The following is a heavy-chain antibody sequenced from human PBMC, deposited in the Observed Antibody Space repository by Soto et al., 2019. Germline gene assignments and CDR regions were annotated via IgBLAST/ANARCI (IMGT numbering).Heavy chain of an antibody. V-gene: IGHV1-3*01. CDR3: ASEEGSGSYYRGPFDY. CDR2: INAGNGNT. D-gene: IGHD3-10*01. Sequence: QVQLVQSGAEVKKPGASVKVSCKASGYTFTSYAMHWVRQAPGQRLEWMGWINAGNGNTKYSQKFQGRVTNTRDTAASTADMELSSLRSEDTAVYYCASEEGSGSYYRGPFDYWGQGTLVTVSS. CDR1: GYTFTSYA. J-gene: IGHJ4*02.